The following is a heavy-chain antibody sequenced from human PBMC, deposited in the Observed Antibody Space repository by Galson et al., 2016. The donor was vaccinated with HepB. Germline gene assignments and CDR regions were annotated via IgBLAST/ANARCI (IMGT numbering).Heavy chain of an antibody. Sequence: SLRLSCAASGFSFSKYWMHWVRQAPGKGLVWVSRVNIDESATDYADSVKGRFTISRDNAKKTSYLQMNSLRVEDTAVYYCVRASSAWYYYFDNWGQGTLLSVSS. CDR1: GFSFSKYW. CDR3: VRASSAWYYYFDN. CDR2: VNIDESAT. V-gene: IGHV3-74*01. D-gene: IGHD6-19*01. J-gene: IGHJ4*02.